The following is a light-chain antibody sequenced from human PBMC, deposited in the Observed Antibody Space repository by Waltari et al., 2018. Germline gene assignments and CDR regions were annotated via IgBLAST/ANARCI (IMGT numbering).Light chain of an antibody. V-gene: IGKV5-2*01. CDR3: LQHDNFPWT. J-gene: IGKJ1*01. Sequence: ETTVTQSPAFISATPGDKVTISCKVSQDIYDDINWYQQKPGEAVVFIVQEATTLVPGVSPRFSGSWYGRDFTLTINDVKSEDAAYYFCLQHDNFPWTFGQGTKVEIK. CDR1: QDIYDD. CDR2: EAT.